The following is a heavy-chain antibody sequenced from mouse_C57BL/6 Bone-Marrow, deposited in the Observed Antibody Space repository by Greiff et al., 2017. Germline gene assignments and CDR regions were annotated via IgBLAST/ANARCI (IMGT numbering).Heavy chain of an antibody. Sequence: VQLQQPGAELVRPGTSVKLSCKASGYTFTSYWMHWVKQRPGPGLEWIGVIDPSDSYTNYNQKFKGKATLTVDTSSSTAYMQLSSLTSEDSAVYCCAITTVAYWGQGTLVTVSA. J-gene: IGHJ3*01. V-gene: IGHV1-59*01. CDR3: AITTVAY. D-gene: IGHD1-1*01. CDR2: IDPSDSYT. CDR1: GYTFTSYW.